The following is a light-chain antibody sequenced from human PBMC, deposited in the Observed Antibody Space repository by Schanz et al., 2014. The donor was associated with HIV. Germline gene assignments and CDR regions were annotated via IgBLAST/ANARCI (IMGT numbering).Light chain of an antibody. J-gene: IGKJ4*01. CDR1: QTVSSNS. V-gene: IGKV3-20*01. CDR3: QYFGNSGGT. Sequence: EIVLTQSPVILSLSPGERATLSCRASQTVSSNSLGWYQQKRGQVPRLLIYSASRRANGIPDRFSGSGSGTDFTLTISRLEPEDFAVYFCQYFGNSGGTFGGGTEVDIK. CDR2: SAS.